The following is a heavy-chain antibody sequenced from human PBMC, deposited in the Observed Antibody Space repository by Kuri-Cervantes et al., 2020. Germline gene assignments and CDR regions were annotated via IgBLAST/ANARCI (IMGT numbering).Heavy chain of an antibody. CDR1: GYTLTALS. D-gene: IGHD6-13*01. V-gene: IGHV1-8*01. Sequence: ASVQVSCKVSGYTLTALSMHWVRQAPGKGLEWMGWMNPNSGNTGYAQKSQGRVTMTRNTSISTAYMELSSLRSEDTAVYYCARARPPYSSSWYPSNSYYYYYYGMDVWGQGTTVTVSS. CDR2: MNPNSGNT. CDR3: ARARPPYSSSWYPSNSYYYYYYGMDV. J-gene: IGHJ6*02.